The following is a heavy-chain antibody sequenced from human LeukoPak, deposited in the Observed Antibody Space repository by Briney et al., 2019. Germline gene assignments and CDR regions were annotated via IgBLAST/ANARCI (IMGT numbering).Heavy chain of an antibody. CDR2: ISSSSSYI. D-gene: IGHD2-15*01. CDR1: GFTFSSYS. J-gene: IGHJ5*02. V-gene: IGHV3-21*01. CDR3: ARSGRTYSNWFDP. Sequence: GGSLRLSCAASGFTFSSYSMNWVRQAPGKGLEWVSSISSSSSYIYYADSVKGRFTISRDNAKNSLYLQMNSLRAEDTAVYYCARSGRTYSNWFDPWGQGTLVTVSS.